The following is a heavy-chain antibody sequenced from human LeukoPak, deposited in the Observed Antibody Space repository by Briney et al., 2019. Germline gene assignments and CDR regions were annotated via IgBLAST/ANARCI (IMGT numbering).Heavy chain of an antibody. J-gene: IGHJ4*02. CDR1: GGSISSGSYY. D-gene: IGHD4-17*01. V-gene: IGHV4-61*02. CDR3: ARVTGTDDYGDYLYFDY. Sequence: PSQTLSLTCTVSGGSISSGSYYWSWIRQPAGKGLEWIGRINTSGSTNYNPSLKSRVTISVDTSKNQFSLKLSSVTAADTAVYYCARVTGTDDYGDYLYFDYWGQGTLVTVSS. CDR2: INTSGST.